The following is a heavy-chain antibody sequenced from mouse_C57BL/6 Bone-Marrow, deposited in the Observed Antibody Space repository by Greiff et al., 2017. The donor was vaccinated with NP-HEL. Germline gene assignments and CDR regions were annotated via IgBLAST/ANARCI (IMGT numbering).Heavy chain of an antibody. V-gene: IGHV1-52*01. CDR2: IDPSDSET. D-gene: IGHD2-1*01. J-gene: IGHJ2*01. CDR1: GYTFTSYW. Sequence: VQLQQPGAELVRPGSSVKLSCKASGYTFTSYWMHWVKQRPIQGLEWIGNIDPSDSETHYNQKFKDKATLTVDKASSTAYMQLSSLTSDDSAVYYCARRIYYGNYDYGGQGTTLTVSS. CDR3: ARRIYYGNYDY.